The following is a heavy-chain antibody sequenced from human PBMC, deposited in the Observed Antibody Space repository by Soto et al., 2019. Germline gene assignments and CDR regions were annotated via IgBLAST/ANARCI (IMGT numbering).Heavy chain of an antibody. CDR3: AITGGFGELSGAFDI. Sequence: GGSLRLSCAASGFTFSRYAMSWVRQAPGKGREWVSAISGSVGSTYYADSVKGRFTISRDNSKNTLYLQMNSLRAEDTAVYYCAITGGFGELSGAFDIWGQGTMVTVSS. V-gene: IGHV3-23*01. J-gene: IGHJ3*02. D-gene: IGHD3-10*01. CDR1: GFTFSRYA. CDR2: ISGSVGST.